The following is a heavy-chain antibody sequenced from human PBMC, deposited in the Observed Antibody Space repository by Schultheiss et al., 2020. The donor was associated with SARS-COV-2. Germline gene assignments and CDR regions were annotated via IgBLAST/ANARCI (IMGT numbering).Heavy chain of an antibody. CDR2: ISGSGGST. J-gene: IGHJ6*03. Sequence: GGSLRLSCAASGFTFSSYAMSWVRQAPGKGLEWVSAISGSGGSTYYADSVKGRFTISRDNSKNTLYLQMNSLRAEDTAVYYCAKAAPEAGYSSGWYYYYYYMDVWGKGTTVTVSS. V-gene: IGHV3-23*01. D-gene: IGHD6-19*01. CDR3: AKAAPEAGYSSGWYYYYYYMDV. CDR1: GFTFSSYA.